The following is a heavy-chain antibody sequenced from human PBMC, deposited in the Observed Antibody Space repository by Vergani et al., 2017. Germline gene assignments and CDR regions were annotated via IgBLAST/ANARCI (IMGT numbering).Heavy chain of an antibody. V-gene: IGHV4-34*01. CDR1: GGSFSGYY. J-gene: IGHJ4*02. CDR3: ARGRRGSSSG. CDR2: INHSGST. Sequence: QVQLQQWGAGLLKPSETLSLTCAVYGGSFSGYYWSWIRQPPGKGLEWIGEINHSGSTNYNPSLKSRVTISVDTSKNQFSLKLSAGTAADTAVYYCARGRRGSSSGWGQGTLVTVSS. D-gene: IGHD6-6*01.